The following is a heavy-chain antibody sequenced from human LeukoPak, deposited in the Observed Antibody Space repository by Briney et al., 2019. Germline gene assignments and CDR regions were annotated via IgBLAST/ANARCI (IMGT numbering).Heavy chain of an antibody. J-gene: IGHJ4*02. D-gene: IGHD3-22*01. Sequence: PGGSLRLSCAASGFTFSSYAMHWVRQAPGKGLEWVAVISYDGSNKYYADSVKGRFTISRDNSKNTLYLQMNSLRAEDTAVYYCARVSPISDYYDSSGYIDYWGQGTLVTVSS. CDR3: ARVSPISDYYDSSGYIDY. V-gene: IGHV3-30*04. CDR2: ISYDGSNK. CDR1: GFTFSSYA.